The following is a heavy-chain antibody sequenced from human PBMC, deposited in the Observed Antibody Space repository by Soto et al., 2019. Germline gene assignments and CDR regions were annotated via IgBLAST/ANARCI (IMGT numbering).Heavy chain of an antibody. CDR2: ISYDGSNK. CDR1: GFTFSSYA. V-gene: IGHV3-30-3*01. D-gene: IGHD3-22*01. J-gene: IGHJ4*02. CDR3: ARDEGYDSSGYYSNLDY. Sequence: QVQLVESGGGVVQPGRSLRLSCAASGFTFSSYAMHWVRQAPGKGLEWVAVISYDGSNKYYADSVKGRFTISRDNSKNTLYLQMNSLRAEDTAVYYCARDEGYDSSGYYSNLDYWGQGTLVTVSS.